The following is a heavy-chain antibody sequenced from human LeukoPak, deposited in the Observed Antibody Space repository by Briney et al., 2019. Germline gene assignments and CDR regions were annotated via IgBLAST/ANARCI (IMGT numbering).Heavy chain of an antibody. CDR3: ARDRRLASFDY. D-gene: IGHD6-25*01. CDR2: ITGRGENT. Sequence: GGSLRLSCAASGFTFTNYGTNWVRQAPGKGLEWVSGITGRGENTYYADSVKGRFTISRDNSKNTLYLQMNSLRAEDAAIYYCARDRRLASFDYGGQGTLVTVSS. J-gene: IGHJ4*02. V-gene: IGHV3-23*01. CDR1: GFTFTNYG.